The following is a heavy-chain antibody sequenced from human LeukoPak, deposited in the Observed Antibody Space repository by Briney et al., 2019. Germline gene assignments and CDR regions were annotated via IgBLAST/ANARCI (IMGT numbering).Heavy chain of an antibody. Sequence: GSSVKVSCKASGGTFSSYAISWVRQAPGQGLEWMGGIIPIFGTANYAQKCQGRVTITADESTSTAYMELSSLRSEDTAVYYCARAPRPTIFGVVIDYYYYGMDVWGQGTTVTVSS. CDR1: GGTFSSYA. CDR3: ARAPRPTIFGVVIDYYYYGMDV. J-gene: IGHJ6*02. CDR2: IIPIFGTA. D-gene: IGHD3-3*01. V-gene: IGHV1-69*01.